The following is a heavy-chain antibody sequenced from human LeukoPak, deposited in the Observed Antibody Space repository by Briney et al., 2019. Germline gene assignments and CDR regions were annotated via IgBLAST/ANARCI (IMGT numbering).Heavy chain of an antibody. CDR3: AKHAGAFYYFGY. Sequence: SETLSLTCTVSGGSISGSSFYWGWIRQPPGKVLEWIASIYYSENTYYNPSLKSRVTISVDTSKNKFSLKLSSVTAADTAVYYCAKHAGAFYYFGYWGQGTLVTVSS. D-gene: IGHD1-26*01. CDR1: GGSISGSSFY. CDR2: IYYSENT. V-gene: IGHV4-39*01. J-gene: IGHJ4*02.